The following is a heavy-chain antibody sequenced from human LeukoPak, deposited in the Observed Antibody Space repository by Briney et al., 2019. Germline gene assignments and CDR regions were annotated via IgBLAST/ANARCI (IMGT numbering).Heavy chain of an antibody. Sequence: GGSLRLSCAASGFTFSSYAMNWVRQAPGKGLEWVSAISASGGSTYYADSVRGRFTISRDNSKNTLYLQMNSLRAEDTAVYYCAKEHYGDYALPSMDVWGQGATVTVSS. CDR2: ISASGGST. J-gene: IGHJ6*02. CDR3: AKEHYGDYALPSMDV. D-gene: IGHD4-17*01. V-gene: IGHV3-23*01. CDR1: GFTFSSYA.